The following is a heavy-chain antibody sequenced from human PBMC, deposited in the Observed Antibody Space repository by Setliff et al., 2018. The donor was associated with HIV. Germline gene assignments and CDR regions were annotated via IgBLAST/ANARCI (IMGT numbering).Heavy chain of an antibody. J-gene: IGHJ6*02. V-gene: IGHV1-18*01. CDR1: GYRFSTFG. CDR3: ARDNVRGPTNAMDV. CDR2: ISGYNADT. Sequence: ASVKVSCKASGYRFSTFGISWVRQAPGQGLEWMGWISGYNADTDYAQKFQGRVSMTTDRSTNTADMELRSLRSDDTAVYYCARDNVRGPTNAMDVWGQGTTVTVSS. D-gene: IGHD3-10*01.